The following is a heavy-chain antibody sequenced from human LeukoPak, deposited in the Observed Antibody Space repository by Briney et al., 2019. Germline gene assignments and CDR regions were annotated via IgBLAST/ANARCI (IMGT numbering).Heavy chain of an antibody. D-gene: IGHD5-18*01. Sequence: PSETLSLTCTVSGDPISSYYWSWIRQSPGKGLEWLGDVFYTGSTTYNPSLKSRITISVDTSKSQFSLKLTSVTAADTAAYCCAKLWAPAGPYSYFDPWGQGTLVSVSS. CDR3: AKLWAPAGPYSYFDP. CDR1: GDPISSYY. CDR2: VFYTGST. J-gene: IGHJ5*02. V-gene: IGHV4-59*12.